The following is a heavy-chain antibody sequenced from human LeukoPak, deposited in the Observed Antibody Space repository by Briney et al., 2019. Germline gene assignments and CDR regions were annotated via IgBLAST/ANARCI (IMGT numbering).Heavy chain of an antibody. D-gene: IGHD2-2*01. CDR2: INTDGSTT. CDR3: ARGYCSSPGCSAGWFDP. J-gene: IGHJ5*02. CDR1: GFIFSTYW. V-gene: IGHV3-74*01. Sequence: PGGPLRLFCAASGFIFSTYWMHCVRQASGKGLVWVSRINTDGSTTNYADSVKGRFTIPRDNAKTTLYLQMNGLRVEDTAVYYCARGYCSSPGCSAGWFDPWGQGTLISVSS.